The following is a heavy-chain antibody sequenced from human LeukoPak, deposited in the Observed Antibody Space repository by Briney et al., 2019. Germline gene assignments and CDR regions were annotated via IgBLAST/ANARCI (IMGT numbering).Heavy chain of an antibody. Sequence: GRSLRLSCAASGFTFSSYGMHWVRQAPGKGLEWVAVIWYDGSNKYYADSMKGRFTISRDNSKNTLYLQMNSLRAEDTAVYYCAKDGGLHYYDSSGYYDFWGQGTLVTVSS. CDR2: IWYDGSNK. J-gene: IGHJ4*02. CDR1: GFTFSSYG. D-gene: IGHD3-22*01. CDR3: AKDGGLHYYDSSGYYDF. V-gene: IGHV3-33*06.